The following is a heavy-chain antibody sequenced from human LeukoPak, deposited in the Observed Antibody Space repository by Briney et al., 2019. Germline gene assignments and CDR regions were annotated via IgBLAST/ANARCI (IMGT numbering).Heavy chain of an antibody. J-gene: IGHJ4*02. CDR3: ARGPPYYYDSSGYSSLPDY. CDR1: GYTFTSYG. CDR2: ISAYNGNT. V-gene: IGHV1-18*01. D-gene: IGHD3-22*01. Sequence: ASVKVSCKASGYTFTSYGISWVRQAPGQGLEWMGWISAYNGNTNYAQKLQGRVTTTTDTSTSTAYMELRSLRSDDTAVYYCARGPPYYYDSSGYSSLPDYWGQGTLVTVSS.